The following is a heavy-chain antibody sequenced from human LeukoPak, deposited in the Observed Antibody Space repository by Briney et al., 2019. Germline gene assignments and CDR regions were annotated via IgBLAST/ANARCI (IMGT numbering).Heavy chain of an antibody. CDR1: GASISTYY. D-gene: IGHD5-12*01. CDR3: ARAGGSWSFDY. V-gene: IGHV4-59*01. Sequence: PSETLSLTCSVSGASISTYYWSWNRQPPGKGLEWIGYLYFGGSTNCNPSLKSRVTISPDKSKNQFSLKLNSVTAADTAVYYCARAGGSWSFDYLGQGTLVTVSS. J-gene: IGHJ4*02. CDR2: LYFGGST.